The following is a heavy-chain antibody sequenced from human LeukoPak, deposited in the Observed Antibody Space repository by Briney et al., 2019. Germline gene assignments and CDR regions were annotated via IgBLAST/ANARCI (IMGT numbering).Heavy chain of an antibody. J-gene: IGHJ4*02. CDR2: IWYDGSNK. D-gene: IGHD3-3*01. Sequence: GGSLRLSCAASGFTFSSYGMHWVRQAPGKGLEWVAVIWYDGSNKYYADSVKGRFTISRDNSKNTLYLQMNSLRAEDTAVYYCAREGLYDFWSGYSPFDYWGQGTLVTVSS. CDR1: GFTFSSYG. CDR3: AREGLYDFWSGYSPFDY. V-gene: IGHV3-33*01.